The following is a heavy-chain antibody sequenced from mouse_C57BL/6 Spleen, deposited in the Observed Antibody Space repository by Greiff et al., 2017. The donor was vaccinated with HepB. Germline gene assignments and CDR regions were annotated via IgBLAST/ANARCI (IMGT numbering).Heavy chain of an antibody. CDR3: ARRGVHWYFDV. CDR1: GYSFTSYY. V-gene: IGHV1-66*01. CDR2: IYPGSGNT. J-gene: IGHJ1*03. Sequence: QVQLKQSGPELVKPGASVKISCKASGYSFTSYYIHWVKQRPGQGLEWIGWIYPGSGNTKYNEKFKGKATLTADTSSSTAYMQLSSLTSEDSAVYCCARRGVHWYFDVWGTGTTVTVSS.